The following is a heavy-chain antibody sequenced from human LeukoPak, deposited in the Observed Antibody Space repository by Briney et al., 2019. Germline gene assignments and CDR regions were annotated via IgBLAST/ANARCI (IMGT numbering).Heavy chain of an antibody. CDR1: GYTFTSYG. CDR3: ATDAVDTAMVRGKAYYYYGMDV. Sequence: GASVKVSCKASGYTFTSYGISWERQAPGQGLEWMGWISAYNGNTNYAQKLQGRVTMTTDTSTSTAYMELRSLRSDDTAVYYCATDAVDTAMVRGKAYYYYGMDVWGQGTTVTVSS. CDR2: ISAYNGNT. J-gene: IGHJ6*02. D-gene: IGHD5-18*01. V-gene: IGHV1-18*01.